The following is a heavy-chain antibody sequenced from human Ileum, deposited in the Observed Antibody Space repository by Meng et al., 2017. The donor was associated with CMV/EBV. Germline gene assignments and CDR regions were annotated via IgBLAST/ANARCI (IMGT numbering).Heavy chain of an antibody. D-gene: IGHD3-10*01. Sequence: GESLKISCAASGFTFSSYDMHWVRQATGKGLEWVGFIRSKAYGGTTEYAASVKGRFTISRDDSKSIAYLQMNSLKTEDTAVYYCTRAWDVVRGVKYGMDVWGQGTTVTVSS. CDR2: IRSKAYGGTT. V-gene: IGHV3-49*04. CDR3: TRAWDVVRGVKYGMDV. J-gene: IGHJ6*02. CDR1: GFTFSSYD.